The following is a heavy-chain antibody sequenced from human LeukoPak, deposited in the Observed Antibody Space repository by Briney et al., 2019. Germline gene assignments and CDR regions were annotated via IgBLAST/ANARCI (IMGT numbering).Heavy chain of an antibody. CDR3: ARGSQTEYYYGSGSLDY. D-gene: IGHD3-10*01. CDR2: ISDSGSA. J-gene: IGHJ4*02. V-gene: IGHV4-38-2*02. CDR1: GSSMSSDYY. Sequence: TSETLSLTCTVSGSSMSSDYYWGWIRQPPGKGLEWIGSISDSGSAYYNPSLKSRVTMSVDTSKNQFSLKLSSVTAADTAVYYCARGSQTEYYYGSGSLDYWGQGTLVTVSS.